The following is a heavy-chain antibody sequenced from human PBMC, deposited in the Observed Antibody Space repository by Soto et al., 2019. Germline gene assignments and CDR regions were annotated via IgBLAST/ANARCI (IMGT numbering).Heavy chain of an antibody. D-gene: IGHD5-12*01. CDR1: GFTFSSYA. CDR2: ISGSGATT. Sequence: HLGGSLRLSCAASGFTFSSYAMSWVRQAPGKGLEWVSAISGSGATTYYADSVKGRFTISRDESKNTLYLQMNSLRAEDTAVYYCAKEAYRVPVDGSLDPWGQGTRVTVPS. V-gene: IGHV3-23*01. J-gene: IGHJ5*02. CDR3: AKEAYRVPVDGSLDP.